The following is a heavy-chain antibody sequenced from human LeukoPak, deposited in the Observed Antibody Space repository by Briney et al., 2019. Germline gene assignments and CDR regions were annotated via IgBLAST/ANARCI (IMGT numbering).Heavy chain of an antibody. CDR3: ARVHMVWGRGGARWDFDY. D-gene: IGHD1-26*01. CDR1: GYTFTSYD. V-gene: IGHV1-8*01. Sequence: GASVKVSCKASGYTFTSYDINWVRQATGQGLEWMGWMNPNSGNTGYAQKFQGRVTMTRNTSISTAYMELSSLRSEDTAVYYCARVHMVWGRGGARWDFDYWGQGTLVTVSS. J-gene: IGHJ4*02. CDR2: MNPNSGNT.